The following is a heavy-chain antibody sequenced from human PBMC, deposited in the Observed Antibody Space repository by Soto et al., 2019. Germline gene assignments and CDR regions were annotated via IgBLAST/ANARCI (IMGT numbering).Heavy chain of an antibody. CDR2: IYPGDSDT. V-gene: IGHV5-51*01. CDR3: ARRGYSYGLDV. CDR1: GYNFATYW. Sequence: GESLKISCKGSGYNFATYWIAWVRQLPGKGPEWMGIIYPGDSDTSYSPSFQGQVTISVGKSISTAYLQWNSLKASDTAVYYCARRGYSYGLDVWGQGTKVTVSS. J-gene: IGHJ6*02. D-gene: IGHD5-18*01.